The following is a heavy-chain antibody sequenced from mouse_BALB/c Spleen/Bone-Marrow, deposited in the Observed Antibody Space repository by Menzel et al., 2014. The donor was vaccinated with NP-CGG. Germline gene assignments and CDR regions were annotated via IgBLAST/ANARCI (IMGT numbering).Heavy chain of an antibody. V-gene: IGHV1S137*01. J-gene: IGHJ4*01. Sequence: VKLVESGAELVRPGVSVKISCKGSGYTFTDYAMHWVKQSHAKSLEWIGVISTYYGDASYNQKFKGKATMTVDKSSSTAYMELARPTSEDSAIYYCARRGGFYAMDYWGQGASVTVSS. CDR1: GYTFTDYA. CDR2: ISTYYGDA. CDR3: ARRGGFYAMDY.